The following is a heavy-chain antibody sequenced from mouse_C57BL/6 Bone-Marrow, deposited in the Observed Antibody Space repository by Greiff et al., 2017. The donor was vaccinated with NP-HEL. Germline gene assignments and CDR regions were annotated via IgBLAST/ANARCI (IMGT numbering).Heavy chain of an antibody. D-gene: IGHD1-1*01. CDR3: ARSRYGSSYPPYFDY. CDR1: GYTFTDYY. V-gene: IGHV1-26*01. J-gene: IGHJ2*01. CDR2: INPNNGGT. Sequence: VQLQQSGPELVKPGASVKISCKASGYTFTDYYMNWVKQSHGKSLEWIGDINPNNGGTSYNQKFKGKATLTVDKSSSTAYMELRSLTSEDSAVYYCARSRYGSSYPPYFDYWGQGTTLTVSS.